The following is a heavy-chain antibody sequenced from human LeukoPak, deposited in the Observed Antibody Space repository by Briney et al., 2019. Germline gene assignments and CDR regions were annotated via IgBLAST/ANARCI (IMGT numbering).Heavy chain of an antibody. J-gene: IGHJ6*03. V-gene: IGHV3-11*01. D-gene: IGHD3-9*01. CDR3: AREGNYDILTGPAYYYYYYMDV. Sequence: GGSLRLSCAASGFTFSDYYMSWIRQAPGKGLEWVSYISSSGSTIYYADSVKGRFTISRDNAKNSLYLQVNSLRAEDTAVYYCAREGNYDILTGPAYYYYYYMDVWGKGTTVTISS. CDR1: GFTFSDYY. CDR2: ISSSGSTI.